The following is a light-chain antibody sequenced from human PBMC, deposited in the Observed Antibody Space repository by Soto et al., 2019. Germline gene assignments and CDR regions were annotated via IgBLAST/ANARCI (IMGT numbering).Light chain of an antibody. J-gene: IGLJ1*01. CDR3: SSYTSSSIYV. CDR1: SSDVGSYNR. CDR2: EVS. V-gene: IGLV2-18*02. Sequence: QSVLTQPPSVSGSPGQSVTISCTGTSSDVGSYNRVSWYQQPPGTAHKLMIYEVSNRPSGVPDRFSGSKSGNTASLTISGLQAEDEADYYCSSYTSSSIYVFGTGTKLTVL.